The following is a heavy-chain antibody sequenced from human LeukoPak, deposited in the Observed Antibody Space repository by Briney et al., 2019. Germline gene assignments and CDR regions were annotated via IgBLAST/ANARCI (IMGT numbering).Heavy chain of an antibody. V-gene: IGHV1-2*02. J-gene: IGHJ4*02. Sequence: ASVKVSCKASGYTFTGYYLHWVRQAPGQGLERMGWVNPNTGGTNYAQKFQGRVTMTRDTSISTAYMELSRLRSDDPAVYYCARSQYELSYFDYWGQGTLVTVSS. D-gene: IGHD1-26*01. CDR1: GYTFTGYY. CDR3: ARSQYELSYFDY. CDR2: VNPNTGGT.